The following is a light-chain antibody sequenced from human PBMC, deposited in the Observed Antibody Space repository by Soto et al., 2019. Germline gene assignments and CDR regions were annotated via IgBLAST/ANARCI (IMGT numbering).Light chain of an antibody. V-gene: IGKV3D-20*02. CDR2: DAF. CDR1: QSVSRNY. J-gene: IGKJ4*01. Sequence: EIVLTQSPATLSLSPAERSTLSCMASQSVSRNYLAWYQQRPGQAPRLLIYDAFNRATGIPDRFSGSGSGTEFILTISSLQSEDFAVYYRQQYSKWPLTFGGGTKVDIK. CDR3: QQYSKWPLT.